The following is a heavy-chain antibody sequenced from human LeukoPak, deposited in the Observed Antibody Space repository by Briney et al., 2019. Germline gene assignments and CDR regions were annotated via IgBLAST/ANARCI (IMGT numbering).Heavy chain of an antibody. V-gene: IGHV3-53*01. Sequence: GGSLRLSCAASGLTVSSNYMSWVRQAPGKGLEWVPVMFSGGSTYYADSVKGRFTISRDNSKNTPYFQMNSLRVEDTAVYYCVRGADLVVTAISAFDIWGQGTKVIVSS. CDR3: VRGADLVVTAISAFDI. D-gene: IGHD2-21*02. CDR1: GLTVSSNY. J-gene: IGHJ3*02. CDR2: MFSGGST.